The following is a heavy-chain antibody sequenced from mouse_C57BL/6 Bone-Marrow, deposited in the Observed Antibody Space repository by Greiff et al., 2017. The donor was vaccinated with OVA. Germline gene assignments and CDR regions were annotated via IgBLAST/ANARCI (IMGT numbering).Heavy chain of an antibody. J-gene: IGHJ2*01. CDR1: GYSITSGYY. CDR2: ISYDGSN. CDR3: ARDYYGSSSLFDY. D-gene: IGHD1-1*01. Sequence: VQLQQSGPGLVKPSQSLSLTCSVTGYSITSGYYWNWIRQFPGNKLEWMGYISYDGSNNYNPSLKNRISITRDTSKNQFFLKLNSVTTEDTATYYCARDYYGSSSLFDYWGQGTTLTVSS. V-gene: IGHV3-6*01.